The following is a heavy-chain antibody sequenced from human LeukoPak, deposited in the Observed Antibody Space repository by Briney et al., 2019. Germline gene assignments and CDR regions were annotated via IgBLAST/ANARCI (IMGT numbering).Heavy chain of an antibody. CDR1: GGSISSSSYY. CDR2: IYYSGST. J-gene: IGHJ4*02. D-gene: IGHD3-22*01. CDR3: ARYYYDSSGYYYSTFDY. V-gene: IGHV4-39*07. Sequence: PSETLSLTCTVSGGSISSSSYYWGWIRQPPGKGLEWIGSIYYSGSTYYNPSLKSRVTISVDTSKNQFSLKLSSVTAADTAVYYCARYYYDSSGYYYSTFDYWGQGTLVTVSS.